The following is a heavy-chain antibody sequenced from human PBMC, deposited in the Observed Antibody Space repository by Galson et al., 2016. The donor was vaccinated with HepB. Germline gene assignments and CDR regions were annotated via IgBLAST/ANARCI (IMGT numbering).Heavy chain of an antibody. J-gene: IGHJ6*02. CDR3: AKAVHTGMLFLRNYYYAMDV. CDR1: GFTFSNFA. CDR2: ISGSRSST. D-gene: IGHD2-21*01. Sequence: SLRLSCAASGFTFSNFAMTWVRQAPGKGLEWVSVISGSRSSTYYADSVKGRFTISRDNSKNTLYLQISSLRVEDTAIYYCAKAVHTGMLFLRNYYYAMDVWGHGTTVTVSS. V-gene: IGHV3-23*01.